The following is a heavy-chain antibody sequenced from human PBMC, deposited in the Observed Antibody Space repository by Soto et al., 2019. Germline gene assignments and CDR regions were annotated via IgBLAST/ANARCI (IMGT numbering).Heavy chain of an antibody. D-gene: IGHD1-1*01. V-gene: IGHV4-34*01. Sequence: QVQLQQWGAGLVKPSETLSLSCAVYGQSFSGHSWAWIRQPPGKGLEWIGEIHERGSTYSNPSLTSRVTISTDTSKNQFSLKLSSVSAADPAAYFCARGSGIVALPGELEDVNYDYWGQGTLVNVSS. J-gene: IGHJ4*02. CDR2: IHERGST. CDR3: ARGSGIVALPGELEDVNYDY. CDR1: GQSFSGHS.